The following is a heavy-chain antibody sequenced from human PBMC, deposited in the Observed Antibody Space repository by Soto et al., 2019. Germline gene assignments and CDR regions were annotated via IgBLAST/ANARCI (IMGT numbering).Heavy chain of an antibody. CDR2: ISYDGSNK. J-gene: IGHJ4*02. D-gene: IGHD6-13*01. CDR3: ARGEVAAAPSGY. Sequence: QVQLVESGGGVVQPGRSLRLSCAASGFTFSSYAMHWVRQAPGKGLEWVAVISYDGSNKYYADSVKGRFTISRDNSKNALYRQMNSLRAEDTAGYCCARGEVAAAPSGYWGQGTLVTVSS. CDR1: GFTFSSYA. V-gene: IGHV3-30-3*01.